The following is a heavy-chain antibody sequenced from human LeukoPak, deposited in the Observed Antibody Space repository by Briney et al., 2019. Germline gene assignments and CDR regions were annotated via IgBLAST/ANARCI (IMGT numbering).Heavy chain of an antibody. CDR1: GGSFSGYY. CDR2: INHSGST. D-gene: IGHD6-19*01. CDR3: ARDRYSSGLYYYYYMDV. V-gene: IGHV4-34*01. J-gene: IGHJ6*03. Sequence: SETLSLTCAVYGGSFSGYYWSWIRQPPGKGLEWIGEINHSGSTNYNPSLKSRVTISVDTSKNQFSLKLSSVTAADTAVYYCARDRYSSGLYYYYYMDVWGKGTTVTVSS.